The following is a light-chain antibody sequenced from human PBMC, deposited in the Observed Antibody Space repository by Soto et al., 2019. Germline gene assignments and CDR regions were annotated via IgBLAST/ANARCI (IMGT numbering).Light chain of an antibody. Sequence: DVQMTQSPASLSVSVGDSATLTCRASRSVRIHLNWLQQKPANAPTCLLYAASTLQSGAPSRCSGSGSGTDFPLTISSLQPDDFGTYYCLQSGNAPRTFGQGTKVEIK. CDR2: AAS. CDR3: LQSGNAPRT. J-gene: IGKJ2*02. CDR1: RSVRIH. V-gene: IGKV1-39*01.